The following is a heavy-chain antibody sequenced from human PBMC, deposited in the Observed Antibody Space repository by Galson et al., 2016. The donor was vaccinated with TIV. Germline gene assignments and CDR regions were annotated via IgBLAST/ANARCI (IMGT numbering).Heavy chain of an antibody. CDR2: TYYRSKWYN. CDR3: ARATPSVFGVVMTLDY. D-gene: IGHD3-3*01. Sequence: RTYYRSKWYNDYALSVKSRITINPDTSKNQVSLQLHSVTPEDTAVYYCARATPSVFGVVMTLDYWGQGTLVTVSS. V-gene: IGHV6-1*01. J-gene: IGHJ4*02.